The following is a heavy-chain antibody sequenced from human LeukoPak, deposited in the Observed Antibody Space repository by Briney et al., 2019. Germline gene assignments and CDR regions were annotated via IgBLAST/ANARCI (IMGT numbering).Heavy chain of an antibody. D-gene: IGHD1-26*01. CDR2: ISYDGSNK. J-gene: IGHJ6*02. CDR3: ARGMDPGRYGMDV. Sequence: PGRSLRLSCAASGFTFSSYAMHWVRQAPGKGLEWVAVISYDGSNKYYADSVKGRFTISRDNSKNTLYLQMNSLRAEDTAVYYCARGMDPGRYGMDVWGQGTTVTVSS. CDR1: GFTFSSYA. V-gene: IGHV3-30-3*01.